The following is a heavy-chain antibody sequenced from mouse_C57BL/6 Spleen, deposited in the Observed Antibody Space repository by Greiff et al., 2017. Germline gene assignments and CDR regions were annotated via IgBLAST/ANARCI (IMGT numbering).Heavy chain of an antibody. Sequence: EVKLMESGPGLVKPSQSLSLTCSATGYSFTSCYYCNLIRQFPGNKLESMGNISYDGSNNYNPSLKNRITITRDTSKKEFFLKLNSVTTEDTATYYCARDRDDYRFFDYWGQGTTLTVSS. CDR1: GYSFTSCYY. CDR3: ARDRDDYRFFDY. J-gene: IGHJ2*01. CDR2: ISYDGSN. V-gene: IGHV3-6*01. D-gene: IGHD2-4*01.